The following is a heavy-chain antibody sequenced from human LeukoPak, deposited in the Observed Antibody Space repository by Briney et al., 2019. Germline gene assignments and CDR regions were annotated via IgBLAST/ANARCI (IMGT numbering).Heavy chain of an antibody. D-gene: IGHD3-22*01. V-gene: IGHV4-39*07. CDR3: ARDGSMIVVVVDAFDI. CDR1: GGSISSSSYY. CDR2: IYHSGST. Sequence: SETLSLTCTVSGGSISSSSYYWGWIRQPPGKGLEWIGSIYHSGSTYYNPSLKSRVTISVDTSKNQFSLKLSSVTAADTAMYYCARDGSMIVVVVDAFDIWGQGTMVTVSS. J-gene: IGHJ3*02.